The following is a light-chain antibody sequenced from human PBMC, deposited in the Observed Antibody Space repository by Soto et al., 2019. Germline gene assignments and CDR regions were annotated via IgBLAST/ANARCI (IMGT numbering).Light chain of an antibody. CDR3: QVWDSSTDQNVV. CDR2: DDS. CDR1: KSGTKS. J-gene: IGLJ2*01. V-gene: IGLV3-21*02. Sequence: SYELTQPPSVSVAPGQTARITCGGNKSGTKSVHWYQQKPGQAPVLVVFDDSDRPSGIPERFSGSNSGNTATLTISRVEAGDEADYYCQVWDSSTDQNVVFGGGTQLTVL.